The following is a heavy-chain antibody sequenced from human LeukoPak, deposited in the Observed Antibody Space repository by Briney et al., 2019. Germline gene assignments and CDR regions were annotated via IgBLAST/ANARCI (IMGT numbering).Heavy chain of an antibody. D-gene: IGHD6-6*01. CDR2: IHPNSGGT. CDR3: GRKSAARKTSEFDY. V-gene: IGHV1-2*02. J-gene: IGHJ4*02. Sequence: GASVKVSCEASGYTFTDYYMNWVRQAPGQELEWMGWIHPNSGGTNYAQKFQGRVTMTRDTSISTAYMELSRLTSDDTAVYYCGRKSAARKTSEFDYWGQGTLVTVSS. CDR1: GYTFTDYY.